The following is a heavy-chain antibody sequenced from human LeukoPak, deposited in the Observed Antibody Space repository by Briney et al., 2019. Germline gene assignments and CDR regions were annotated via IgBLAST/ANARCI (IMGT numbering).Heavy chain of an antibody. D-gene: IGHD1-1*01. J-gene: IGHJ4*02. CDR1: GVSISSYF. CDR3: ASQLGGTTFH. V-gene: IGHV4-59*01. CDR2: VYYNGTT. Sequence: NPSETLSLTCTVSGVSISSYFWSWIRQPPGKGLEWIGYVYYNGTTNYNPSLKSRVSISLDTSKNQFSLKLNSVTAADTAVYYCASQLGGTTFHWGQGTLVTVSS.